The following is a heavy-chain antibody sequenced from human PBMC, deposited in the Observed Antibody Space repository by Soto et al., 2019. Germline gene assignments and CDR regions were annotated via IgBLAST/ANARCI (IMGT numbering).Heavy chain of an antibody. V-gene: IGHV4-39*01. CDR2: IYYSGST. CDR3: ARPEVVVAATWFDP. D-gene: IGHD2-15*01. J-gene: IGHJ5*02. Sequence: SETLSLTCTVSGVSISSSSYCWSWIRQPPGKGLEWIGSIYYSGSTYYNPSLKSRVTISVDTSKNQFSLKLSSVTAADTAVYYCARPEVVVAATWFDPWGQGTLVTVSS. CDR1: GVSISSSSYC.